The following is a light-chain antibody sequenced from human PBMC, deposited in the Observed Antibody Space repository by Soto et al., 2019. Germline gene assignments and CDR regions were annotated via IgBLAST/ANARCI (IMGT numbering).Light chain of an antibody. CDR1: QSVSSSY. V-gene: IGKV3-20*01. CDR2: GPS. CDR3: QQYDSSPPVT. J-gene: IGKJ3*01. Sequence: EIVLTQSPGTLSLSPGERATLSCRASQSVSSSYLAWYQQKPGQAPRLLIYGPSSRATGIPDRFSGSGSGTDFTLTISRLEPEDFAVYYCQQYDSSPPVTFGPGTKVDIK.